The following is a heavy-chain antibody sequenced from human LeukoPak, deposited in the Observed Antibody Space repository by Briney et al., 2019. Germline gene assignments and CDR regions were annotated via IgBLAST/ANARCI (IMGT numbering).Heavy chain of an antibody. J-gene: IGHJ6*02. CDR1: GFTFSSYE. CDR3: ARDGVAAAANYYGMDV. Sequence: PGGFLRLSCAASGFTFSSYEMNWVRQAPGKGLEWVSYISSSGSTIYYADSVKGRFTISRDNAKNSLYLQMNSLRAEDTAVYYCARDGVAAAANYYGMDVWGQGTTVTVSS. CDR2: ISSSGSTI. D-gene: IGHD6-13*01. V-gene: IGHV3-48*03.